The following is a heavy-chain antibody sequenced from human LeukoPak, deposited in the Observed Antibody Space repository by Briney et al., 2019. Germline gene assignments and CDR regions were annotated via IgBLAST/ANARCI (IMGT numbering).Heavy chain of an antibody. CDR2: IYYSGST. Sequence: SETPSLTCTVSGGSISSYYWSWIRQPPGKGLEWIGYIYYSGSTKYNPSLKSRVTISVDTSKNQFYLKLKSVTAADTAVYYCARRVLLWFGEGFDYWGQGTLVTVSS. V-gene: IGHV4-59*01. D-gene: IGHD3-10*01. CDR1: GGSISSYY. J-gene: IGHJ4*02. CDR3: ARRVLLWFGEGFDY.